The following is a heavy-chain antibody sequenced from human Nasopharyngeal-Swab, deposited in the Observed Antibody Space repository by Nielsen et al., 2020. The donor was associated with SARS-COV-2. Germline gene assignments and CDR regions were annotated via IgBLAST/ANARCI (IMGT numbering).Heavy chain of an antibody. D-gene: IGHD5-18*01. CDR1: GYSISSGYY. Sequence: SETLSLTCTVSGYSISSGYYWGWIRQPPGKGLEGIGSIYHSGSTYYNPSLKSRVTISVATSKNQFSLKLSSVTAADTAVYYWEREGYSYGNNWFDPWGQGTLVTVSS. CDR2: IYHSGST. J-gene: IGHJ5*02. CDR3: EREGYSYGNNWFDP. V-gene: IGHV4-38-2*02.